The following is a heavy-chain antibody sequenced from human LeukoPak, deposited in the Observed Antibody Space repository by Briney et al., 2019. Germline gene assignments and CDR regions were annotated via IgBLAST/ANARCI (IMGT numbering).Heavy chain of an antibody. V-gene: IGHV4-4*02. Sequence: PSGTLSLTCTVSGDSINSLDLWSWVRQPPGKGLEWIGEMYLSGTTHSNPSVKSRVTISIDKSKNQFFLNLSSVTASDTAVYYCAGLVGRYSSGLYYYYFDYWGQGTLVTVSS. CDR1: GDSINSLDL. D-gene: IGHD3-22*01. CDR2: MYLSGTT. J-gene: IGHJ4*02. CDR3: AGLVGRYSSGLYYYYFDY.